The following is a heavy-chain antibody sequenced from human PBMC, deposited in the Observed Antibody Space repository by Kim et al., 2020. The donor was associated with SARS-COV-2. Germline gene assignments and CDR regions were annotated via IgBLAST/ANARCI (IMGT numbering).Heavy chain of an antibody. Sequence: GGSLRLSCAASGFTVSSNYMSWVRQAPGKGLEWVSVIYSGGSTYYADSVKGRFTISRDNSKNTLYLQMNSLRAEDTAVYYCARAPISCSGGSCYSGYFDYWGQGTLVTVSS. CDR3: ARAPISCSGGSCYSGYFDY. CDR2: IYSGGST. D-gene: IGHD2-15*01. J-gene: IGHJ4*02. CDR1: GFTVSSNY. V-gene: IGHV3-53*01.